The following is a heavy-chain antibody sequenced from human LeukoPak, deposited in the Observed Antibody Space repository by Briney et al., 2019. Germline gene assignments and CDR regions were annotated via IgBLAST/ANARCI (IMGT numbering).Heavy chain of an antibody. J-gene: IGHJ5*02. Sequence: SETLSLTCTVSGGSISSYYWSWIRQPPGKGLEWLGYIYYSGSTNYNPSLKSRVTISVDTSKNQFSLKLSSVTAADTAVYYCARGAPLLGVVVPAAWTPGFDPWGQGTLVTVSS. D-gene: IGHD2-2*01. CDR3: ARGAPLLGVVVPAAWTPGFDP. CDR2: IYYSGST. CDR1: GGSISSYY. V-gene: IGHV4-59*01.